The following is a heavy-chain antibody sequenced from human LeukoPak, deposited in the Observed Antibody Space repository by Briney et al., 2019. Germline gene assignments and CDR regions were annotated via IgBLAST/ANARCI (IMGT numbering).Heavy chain of an antibody. CDR2: IYYSGST. CDR1: GGSISSYY. J-gene: IGHJ4*02. CDR3: AREGGEGATQTFDY. V-gene: IGHV4-59*01. Sequence: NSSETLSLTCTVSGGSISSYYWSWIRQPPGKGLEWIGYIYYSGSTNYNPSLKSRVTISVDTSKNQFSLKLSSVTAADTAVYYCAREGGEGATQTFDYWGQGTLVTVSS. D-gene: IGHD1-26*01.